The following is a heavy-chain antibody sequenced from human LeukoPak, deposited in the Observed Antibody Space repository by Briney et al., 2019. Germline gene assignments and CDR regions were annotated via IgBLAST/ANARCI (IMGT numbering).Heavy chain of an antibody. CDR1: GGSISGYY. CDR2: LYSSGDT. Sequence: PSETLSLTCTVSGGSISGYYWNWVRQPADRGLEWIGRLYSSGDTYYNPSLKSRLTMSVDTSKNQFSLKLRSVTAADTAVYYCARGSSGSTKRYYFDSWGQGALVTVPS. V-gene: IGHV4-4*07. D-gene: IGHD6-19*01. CDR3: ARGSSGSTKRYYFDS. J-gene: IGHJ4*02.